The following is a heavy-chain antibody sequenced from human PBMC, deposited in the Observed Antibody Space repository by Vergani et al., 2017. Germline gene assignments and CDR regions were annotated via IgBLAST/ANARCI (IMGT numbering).Heavy chain of an antibody. J-gene: IGHJ4*02. CDR2: ISGSGGST. D-gene: IGHD3-3*01. CDR1: GFTFSSCV. CDR3: ARYPETSIWSGYYRQWIDY. Sequence: EVQLLESGGGLVQPGGSLRLSCAASGFTFSSCVMSWVRQAPGKGLEWVSIISGSGGSTFYADSVKGRFIISRDNSKNTLYLQINSLRAEDTAVYYCARYPETSIWSGYYRQWIDYWGQGTLVTVSS. V-gene: IGHV3-23*01.